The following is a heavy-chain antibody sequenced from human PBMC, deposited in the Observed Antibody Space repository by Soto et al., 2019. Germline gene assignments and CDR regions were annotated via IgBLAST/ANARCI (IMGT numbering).Heavy chain of an antibody. CDR1: GGSFSGYY. V-gene: IGHV4-34*01. CDR2: INHSGST. Sequence: SETLSLTCAVYGGSFSGYYWSWIRQPPGKGLEWIGEINHSGSTNYNPSLKSRVTISVDTSKNQFSLKLSSVTAADTAVYYCARGEVASGGDYYYGMDVWGQGTTVTVSS. J-gene: IGHJ6*02. CDR3: ARGEVASGGDYYYGMDV. D-gene: IGHD5-12*01.